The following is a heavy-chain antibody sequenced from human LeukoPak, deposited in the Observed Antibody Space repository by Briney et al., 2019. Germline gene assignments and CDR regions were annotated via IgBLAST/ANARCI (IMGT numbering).Heavy chain of an antibody. CDR2: MNPNSGNT. V-gene: IGHV1-8*01. J-gene: IGHJ6*02. D-gene: IGHD3-3*01. Sequence: ASVKVSCKASGYTFTSYDINWVRHATGQGLEWMGWMNPNSGNTGYAQKFQGRVTMTRNTSISTAYMELSSLRSEDTAVYYCARGRGRFLEWLTARDYYYYGMDVWGQGTTVTVSS. CDR3: ARGRGRFLEWLTARDYYYYGMDV. CDR1: GYTFTSYD.